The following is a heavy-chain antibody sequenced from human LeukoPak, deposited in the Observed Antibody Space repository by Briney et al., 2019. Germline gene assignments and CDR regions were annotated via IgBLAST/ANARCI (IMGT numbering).Heavy chain of an antibody. CDR1: GGSISSSN. J-gene: IGHJ4*02. V-gene: IGHV3-21*01. CDR3: ARDPDSTSV. D-gene: IGHD2-2*01. Sequence: ETLSLTCAVSGGSISSSNWWSWVRQAPGKGLEWVSSISSSTGYIHYADSVKGRFTISRDNAKNSLYLQMNSLRAEDTAVYYCARDPDSTSVWGQGTLVTVSS. CDR2: ISSSTGYI.